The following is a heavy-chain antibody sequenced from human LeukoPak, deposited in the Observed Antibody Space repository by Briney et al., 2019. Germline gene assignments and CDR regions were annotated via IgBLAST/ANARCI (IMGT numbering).Heavy chain of an antibody. CDR1: GGSISSSNW. CDR2: IYHSGST. V-gene: IGHV4-4*02. D-gene: IGHD2-21*02. Sequence: SETLSLTCAVSGGSISSSNWWSWVRQPPGKGLEWIGEIYHSGSTNYNPSLKSRVTISVDKSKNQFSLKLSSVTAADTAVYYCARFAYCGGHCWYYFDYWGQGSLVTVSS. CDR3: ARFAYCGGHCWYYFDY. J-gene: IGHJ4*02.